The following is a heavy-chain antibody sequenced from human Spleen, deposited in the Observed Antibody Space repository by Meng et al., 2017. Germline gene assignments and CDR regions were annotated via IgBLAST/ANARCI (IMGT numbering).Heavy chain of an antibody. CDR1: GGSFSCDY. Sequence: QFQLRRQGPGLVSPSEPLSLTCAVYGGSFSCDYWSWRRQPPGKGLEWIGEIYHSGNTTYNPSLKSRVTISVDKSKNQFSLKLSSVTAADTAVYYCASGDITNFDYWGQGTLVTVSS. D-gene: IGHD1-20*01. J-gene: IGHJ4*02. CDR2: IYHSGNT. V-gene: IGHV4-34*01. CDR3: ASGDITNFDY.